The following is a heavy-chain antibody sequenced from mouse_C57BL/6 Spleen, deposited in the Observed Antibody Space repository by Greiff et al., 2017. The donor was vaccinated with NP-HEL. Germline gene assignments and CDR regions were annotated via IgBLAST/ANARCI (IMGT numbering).Heavy chain of an antibody. D-gene: IGHD1-1*01. Sequence: EVQLPQSGPELVKPGASVKISCKASGYTFTDYYMNWVKQSHGKSLEWVGDINPNNGGTSYNQKFKGQATLTVDKFSSTAYMEPRSLTSEDSAVYYCCHGSSPYYLDYWGQGTTLTVSS. V-gene: IGHV1-26*01. CDR1: GYTFTDYY. CDR2: INPNNGGT. J-gene: IGHJ2*01. CDR3: CHGSSPYYLDY.